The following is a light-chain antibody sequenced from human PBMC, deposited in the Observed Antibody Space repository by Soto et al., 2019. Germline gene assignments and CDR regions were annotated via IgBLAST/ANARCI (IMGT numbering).Light chain of an antibody. CDR2: DAS. CDR3: QQYNSYPGT. J-gene: IGKJ1*01. CDR1: QSISSW. Sequence: DIHMTHSPSTLSASVGDRVTITFRASQSISSWLAWYQQKLGRAPRLLIYDASSLESGVPSRFSGSGYGTEFTLTISSLQPDDFATYYCQQYNSYPGTFGQGTKVDIK. V-gene: IGKV1-5*01.